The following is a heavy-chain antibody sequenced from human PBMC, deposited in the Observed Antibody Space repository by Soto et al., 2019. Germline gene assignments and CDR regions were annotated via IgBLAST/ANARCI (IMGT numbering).Heavy chain of an antibody. CDR2: INANSGGT. J-gene: IGHJ6*02. V-gene: IGHV1-2*02. CDR3: AVKREHYYSYGMDV. Sequence: ASVKVSCKASGYTFTSYCSSWVRQAPGQGLEWMGWINANSGGTNYAQKFQGRVTMTRDTSISTAYMELSRLRSDDTAVYYCAVKREHYYSYGMDVWGQGTTVTVPS. D-gene: IGHD1-26*01. CDR1: GYTFTSYC.